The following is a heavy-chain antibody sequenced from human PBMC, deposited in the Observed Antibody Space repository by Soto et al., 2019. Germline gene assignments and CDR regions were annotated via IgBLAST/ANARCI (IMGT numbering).Heavy chain of an antibody. V-gene: IGHV3-11*06. J-gene: IGHJ4*02. CDR2: ISSSSSYT. CDR1: GFTFSDYD. CDR3: AREEADSYFDY. Sequence: PGGSLRLSCAASGFTFSDYDMSWIRQAPWKGLEWVSYISSSSSYTNYADSVKGRFTISRDNAKNSLYLQMNSLRAEDTAVYYCAREEADSYFDYWGQGTLVAVSS.